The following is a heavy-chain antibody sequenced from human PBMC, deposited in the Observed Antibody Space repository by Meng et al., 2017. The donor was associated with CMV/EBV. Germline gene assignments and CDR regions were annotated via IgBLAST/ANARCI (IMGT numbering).Heavy chain of an antibody. V-gene: IGHV6-1*01. CDR2: TYYRSKWYI. Sequence: SQTLSLTCVISGDSVSSNSATWSWIRQSPSRGLEWLGRTYYRSKWYIDYAVSVKSRIDINPDTSKNQFSLQLNAVTPEDTAAYYCARVRCSTTSCYYEYYYGMDVWGQGTTVTVSS. CDR3: ARVRCSTTSCYYEYYYGMDV. CDR1: GDSVSSNSAT. J-gene: IGHJ6*02. D-gene: IGHD2-2*01.